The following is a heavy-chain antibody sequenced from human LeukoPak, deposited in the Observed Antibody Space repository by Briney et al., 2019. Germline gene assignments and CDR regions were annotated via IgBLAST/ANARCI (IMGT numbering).Heavy chain of an antibody. CDR2: IDSDGSGT. Sequence: GGSLRLSCAASGFTFSSYWMHWVRQAPGKGLVWVSRIDSDGSGTRDADSVKGRFTISRDNAKNSLYLQMNSLRAEDTAVYYCARVNDGYSGTYYYYYGVDVWGQGTTVTVSS. V-gene: IGHV3-74*01. J-gene: IGHJ6*02. CDR1: GFTFSSYW. D-gene: IGHD1-26*01. CDR3: ARVNDGYSGTYYYYYGVDV.